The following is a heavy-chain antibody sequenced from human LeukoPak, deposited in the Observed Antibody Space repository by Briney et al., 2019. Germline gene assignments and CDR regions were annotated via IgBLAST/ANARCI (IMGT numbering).Heavy chain of an antibody. CDR2: IYYSGTT. D-gene: IGHD3-3*01. CDR3: ARIYYGNVNF. CDR1: GGSITSNTYY. Sequence: PSETLSLTCTVSGGSITSNTYYWGWIRQPPGKGLEWIGSIYYSGTTYKNRSLKSRVSISIDTSKNQLSLNLSSVTAADTAIYFCARIYYGNVNFWGQGSLVTVSS. J-gene: IGHJ4*02. V-gene: IGHV4-39*07.